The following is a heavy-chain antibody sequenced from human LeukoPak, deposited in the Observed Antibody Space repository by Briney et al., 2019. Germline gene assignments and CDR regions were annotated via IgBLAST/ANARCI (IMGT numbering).Heavy chain of an antibody. D-gene: IGHD2-8*01. CDR2: ISVSSGST. CDR3: AKERGVLVPVAELDS. CDR1: GFTFSNYA. J-gene: IGHJ4*02. Sequence: GGSLRLSCAASGFTFSNYALTWVRQAPGKGLEWVSSISVSSGSTFYANSVKGRFTISGDNSKNTVFLEMNSLRVEDTAVYYCAKERGVLVPVAELDSWGQGTLVSVSS. V-gene: IGHV3-23*01.